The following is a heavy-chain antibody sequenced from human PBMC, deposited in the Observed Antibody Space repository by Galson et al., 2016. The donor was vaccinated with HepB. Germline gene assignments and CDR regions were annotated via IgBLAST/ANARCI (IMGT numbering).Heavy chain of an antibody. J-gene: IGHJ6*04. V-gene: IGHV3-64D*06. CDR2: ISSKGSST. D-gene: IGHD1-7*01. CDR1: GFIFRTYA. Sequence: SLRLSCAASGFIFRTYAMHWVRQAPGKGLECVSGISSKGSSTYYADSVKGRFTISRDNSKNTLYLQMSSLRAEDTAVYYCAKVGTTGGSFYWLDAWGNGTPVTVSS. CDR3: AKVGTTGGSFYWLDA.